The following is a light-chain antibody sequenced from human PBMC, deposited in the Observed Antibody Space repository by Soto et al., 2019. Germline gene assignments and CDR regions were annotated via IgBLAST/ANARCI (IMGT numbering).Light chain of an antibody. Sequence: QSVLTQPASVSGSPGQSITISCTGTSSDVGSYNYVSWYQQHPGKAPKLMIYEASDRPSGISSRFSGSKSGNTASLTISGLQTEDEADYYCSSYTSAYTFVFGSGTKVTVL. V-gene: IGLV2-14*01. J-gene: IGLJ1*01. CDR1: SSDVGSYNY. CDR2: EAS. CDR3: SSYTSAYTFV.